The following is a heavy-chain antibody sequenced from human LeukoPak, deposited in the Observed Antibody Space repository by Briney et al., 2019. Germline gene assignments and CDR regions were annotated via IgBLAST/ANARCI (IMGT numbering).Heavy chain of an antibody. V-gene: IGHV1-2*02. J-gene: IGHJ6*04. Sequence: ASVKVSCKASGYTFTSYYMHWVRQAPGQGLEWMGWMNPYSGGTNYAQKFQGRVTMTRDTSISTAYMELSRLRSDDTAAYYCARVDYDIMDVWGKGTTVTISS. CDR1: GYTFTSYY. CDR3: ARVDYDIMDV. CDR2: MNPYSGGT. D-gene: IGHD3-9*01.